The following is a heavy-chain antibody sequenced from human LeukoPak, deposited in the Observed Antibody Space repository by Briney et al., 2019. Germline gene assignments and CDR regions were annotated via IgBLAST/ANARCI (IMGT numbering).Heavy chain of an antibody. V-gene: IGHV4-34*01. Sequence: SGTLSLTCAVYGGSFSGYYWSWIRQPPGKGLEWIGEINHSGSTNYNPSLKSRVTISVDTSKNQFSLKLSSVTAADTAVYYCATYSSSWEFDYWGQGTLVTVSS. CDR2: INHSGST. CDR3: ATYSSSWEFDY. J-gene: IGHJ4*02. D-gene: IGHD6-13*01. CDR1: GGSFSGYY.